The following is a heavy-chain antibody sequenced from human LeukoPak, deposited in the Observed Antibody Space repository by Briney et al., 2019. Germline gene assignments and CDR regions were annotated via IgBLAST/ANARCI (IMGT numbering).Heavy chain of an antibody. Sequence: GGSLRLSCAASEFTVSSNYMSWVRQAPGKGLEWVSVIYSGGSTYYADSVKGRFTISRDNSKNTLYLQMNSLRAEDTAVYYCARGGYYYDSSGSHSSAFDIWGQGTMVTVSS. V-gene: IGHV3-53*01. CDR1: EFTVSSNY. CDR2: IYSGGST. CDR3: ARGGYYYDSSGSHSSAFDI. J-gene: IGHJ3*02. D-gene: IGHD3-22*01.